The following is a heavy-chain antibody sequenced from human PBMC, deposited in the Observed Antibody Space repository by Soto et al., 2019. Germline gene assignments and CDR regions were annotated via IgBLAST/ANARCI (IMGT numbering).Heavy chain of an antibody. D-gene: IGHD3-10*01. CDR2: IIPIFGTA. V-gene: IGHV1-69*13. J-gene: IGHJ4*02. CDR3: ARRFGKYYFDY. Sequence: SVKVSCKASGGTFSSYAISWVGQAPGQGLEWMGGIIPIFGTANYAQKFQGRVTITADESTSTAYMELSSLRSEDTAVYYCARRFGKYYFDYWGQGTLVTVSS. CDR1: GGTFSSYA.